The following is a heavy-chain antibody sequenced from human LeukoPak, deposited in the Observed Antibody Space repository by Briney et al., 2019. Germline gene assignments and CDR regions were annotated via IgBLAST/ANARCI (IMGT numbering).Heavy chain of an antibody. V-gene: IGHV3-21*01. CDR2: ISSSSRNT. J-gene: IGHJ4*02. Sequence: PGGSLRLSCAVSGFTFSTYSMTWVRQAPGKGLEWVSSISSSSRNTYYTDSVKGRFTISRDNAQKSLYLQVSSLRDEDTAVYYCARGGTCGWDISDYWGQGTLVIVSS. CDR1: GFTFSTYS. D-gene: IGHD5-12*01. CDR3: ARGGTCGWDISDY.